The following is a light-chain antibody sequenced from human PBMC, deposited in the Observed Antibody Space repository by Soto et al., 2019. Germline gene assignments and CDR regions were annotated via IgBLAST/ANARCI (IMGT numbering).Light chain of an antibody. CDR1: QGISNH. Sequence: DIQMTQSPSSLSVSLGDRVNITCRASQGISNHLAWLQQKPGKAPKSLIYAADTLQSGVPSKFSGSGSGTDFTLTISSLQPEDFATYYCQQYHNYPVTFGGGTRVEI. V-gene: IGKV1-16*02. CDR2: AAD. CDR3: QQYHNYPVT. J-gene: IGKJ4*01.